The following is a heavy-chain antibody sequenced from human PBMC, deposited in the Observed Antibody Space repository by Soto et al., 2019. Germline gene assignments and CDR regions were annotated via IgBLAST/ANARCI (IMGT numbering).Heavy chain of an antibody. CDR1: GGSISSYY. V-gene: IGHV4-59*01. CDR3: ALYSGYDGAIDY. Sequence: SETLSLTCTVSGGSISSYYWSWIRQPPGKGLEWIGYIYYSGSTNYNPSLKSRVTISVDTSKNQFSLKLSSVTAADTAVYYCALYSGYDGAIDYWGQGTLVTVSS. CDR2: IYYSGST. D-gene: IGHD5-12*01. J-gene: IGHJ4*02.